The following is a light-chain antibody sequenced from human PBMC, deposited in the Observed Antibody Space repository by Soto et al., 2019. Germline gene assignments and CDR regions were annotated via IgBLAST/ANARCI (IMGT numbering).Light chain of an antibody. J-gene: IGLJ1*01. Sequence: QSALTQPRSVSGSPGQSVTISCTGTSNDVGGYDFVSWYQHHPGKAPKLMIYDVTRRPSGVPDRFSGSKSGNTASLPISGLQAEAEADYYCCSYAGSYSHYVFGTGTKLTVL. CDR3: CSYAGSYSHYV. V-gene: IGLV2-11*01. CDR2: DVT. CDR1: SNDVGGYDF.